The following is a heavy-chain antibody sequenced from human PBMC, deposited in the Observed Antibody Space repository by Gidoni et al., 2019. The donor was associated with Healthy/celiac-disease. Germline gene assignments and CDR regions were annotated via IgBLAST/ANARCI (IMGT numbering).Heavy chain of an antibody. Sequence: EVQLVQSGAEVKEPGESLKISCKASGYSFTSFWIGWVRQMPGKGLEWMGIIYPGDSDTRYSPSFQGQVTISADKSISTAYLQWSSLKASDTAMYYCARAPYDILTGYKGAGDYWGQGTLVTVSS. J-gene: IGHJ4*02. CDR1: GYSFTSFW. V-gene: IGHV5-51*01. CDR2: IYPGDSDT. CDR3: ARAPYDILTGYKGAGDY. D-gene: IGHD3-9*01.